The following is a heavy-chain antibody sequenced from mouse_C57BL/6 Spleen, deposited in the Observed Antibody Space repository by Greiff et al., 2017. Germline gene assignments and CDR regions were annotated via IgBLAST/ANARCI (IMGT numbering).Heavy chain of an antibody. V-gene: IGHV3-6*01. D-gene: IGHD2-4*01. CDR1: GYSITSGYY. Sequence: EVQRVESGPGLVKPSQSLSLTCSVTGYSITSGYYWNWIRQFPGNKLEWMGYISYDGSNNYNPSLKNRISITRDTSKNQFFLKLNSVTTEDTATYYCARDPGLYYDSPGFAYWGQGTLVTVSA. CDR3: ARDPGLYYDSPGFAY. CDR2: ISYDGSN. J-gene: IGHJ3*01.